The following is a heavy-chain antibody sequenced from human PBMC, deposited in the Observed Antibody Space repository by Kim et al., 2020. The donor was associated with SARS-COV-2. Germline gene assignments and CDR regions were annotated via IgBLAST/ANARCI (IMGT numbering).Heavy chain of an antibody. Sequence: ASVKVSCKVSGYTLTELSMHWVRQAPGKGLEWMGGFDPEDGETIYAQKFQGRVTMTEDTSTDTAYMELSSLRSEDTAVYYCATAAMNVAGYYYYGMDVWGQGTTVTVSS. CDR1: GYTLTELS. J-gene: IGHJ6*02. D-gene: IGHD6-19*01. V-gene: IGHV1-24*01. CDR2: FDPEDGET. CDR3: ATAAMNVAGYYYYGMDV.